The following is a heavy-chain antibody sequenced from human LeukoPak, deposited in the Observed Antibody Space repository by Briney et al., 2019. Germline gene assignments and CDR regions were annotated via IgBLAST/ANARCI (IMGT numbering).Heavy chain of an antibody. CDR1: GGSISSGGYY. V-gene: IGHV4-31*03. CDR3: AKDRVVRYFDHPDC. D-gene: IGHD3-9*01. CDR2: IYYSGST. J-gene: IGHJ4*02. Sequence: SQTLSLTCTVSGGSISSGGYYWSWIRQHPGKGLEWIGYIYYSGSTYYNPSLKSRVTISVDTSKNQFSLKLSSVTAADTAVYYCAKDRVVRYFDHPDCWGQGTLVTVSS.